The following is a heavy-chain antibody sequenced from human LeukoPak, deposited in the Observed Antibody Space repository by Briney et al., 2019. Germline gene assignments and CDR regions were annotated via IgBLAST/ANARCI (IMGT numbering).Heavy chain of an antibody. V-gene: IGHV4-34*01. D-gene: IGHD1-26*01. CDR2: INHSGST. Sequence: PSETLSLTCAVYGGSFSGYYWSWIRQPPGKGLEWIGEINHSGSTNYNPSLKSRVTISVDTSKNQFSLKLSSVTAADTAVYYCARAVGVGATTRFDPWGQGTLVTVSS. J-gene: IGHJ5*02. CDR1: GGSFSGYY. CDR3: ARAVGVGATTRFDP.